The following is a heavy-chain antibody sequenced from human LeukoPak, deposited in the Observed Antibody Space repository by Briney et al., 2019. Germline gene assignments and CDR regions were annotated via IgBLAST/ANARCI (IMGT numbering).Heavy chain of an antibody. D-gene: IGHD6-13*01. CDR2: INHSGST. Sequence: PSETLSLTCTVSGGSISSGDYYWSWIRQPPGKGLEWIGEINHSGSTNYNPSLKSRVTISVDTSKNQFSLKLSSVTAADTAVYYCARVAAGVDYWGQGTLVTVSS. CDR3: ARVAAGVDY. V-gene: IGHV4-39*07. J-gene: IGHJ4*02. CDR1: GGSISSGDYY.